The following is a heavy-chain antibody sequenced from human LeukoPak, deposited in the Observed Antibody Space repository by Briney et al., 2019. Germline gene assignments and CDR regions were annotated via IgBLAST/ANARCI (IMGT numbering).Heavy chain of an antibody. CDR1: GFTFSSYS. D-gene: IGHD5-24*01. V-gene: IGHV3-21*01. Sequence: GGSLRLSCAASGFTFSSYSMNWVRQAPGKGLEWLSSISSSSSYIYYADSVKGRFTISRDNAKNSLYLQMNSLRAEDTAVYYCARGVSRDGYSFYYWGQGTLVTVSS. J-gene: IGHJ4*02. CDR3: ARGVSRDGYSFYY. CDR2: ISSSSSYI.